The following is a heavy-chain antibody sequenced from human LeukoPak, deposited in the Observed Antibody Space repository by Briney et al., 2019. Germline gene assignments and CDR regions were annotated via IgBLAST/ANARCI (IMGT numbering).Heavy chain of an antibody. CDR2: IFPGDSDT. Sequence: GEPLKISCKGSGYGFTSYWIGWVRQKPGKGLEWMGIIFPGDSDTRYSPSFQGQVTISADKSISTAYLQWSSLKASDTAMYYCARRLTYDSRAYYCLDYWGQGTLVTVSS. J-gene: IGHJ4*02. CDR1: GYGFTSYW. V-gene: IGHV5-51*01. D-gene: IGHD3-22*01. CDR3: ARRLTYDSRAYYCLDY.